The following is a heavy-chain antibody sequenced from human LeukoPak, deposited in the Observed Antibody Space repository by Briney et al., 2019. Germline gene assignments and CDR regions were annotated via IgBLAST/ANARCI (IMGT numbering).Heavy chain of an antibody. V-gene: IGHV3-48*04. Sequence: PGGSLRLSCAASGFTFSSYGMHWVRQAPGKGLEWVSYISGTGTTIYYADSVKGRFTISRDNAKNSLYLQMNSLRAEDTAVYYCARVVRDGYNRIDYWGQGTLVTVSS. D-gene: IGHD5-24*01. CDR1: GFTFSSYG. J-gene: IGHJ4*02. CDR3: ARVVRDGYNRIDY. CDR2: ISGTGTTI.